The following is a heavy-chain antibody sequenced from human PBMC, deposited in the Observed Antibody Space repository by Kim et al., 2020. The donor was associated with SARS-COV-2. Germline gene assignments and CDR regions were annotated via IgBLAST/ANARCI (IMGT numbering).Heavy chain of an antibody. D-gene: IGHD3-16*02. V-gene: IGHV4-34*01. J-gene: IGHJ4*02. Sequence: SETLSLTCAVYGGSFSGYYWSWIRQPPGKGLEWIGEINHSGSTNYNPSLKSRVTISVDTSKNQFSLKLSSVTAADTAVYYCARRYYDYVWGSYRYRTAPAFDYWGQGTLVTVSS. CDR3: ARRYYDYVWGSYRYRTAPAFDY. CDR2: INHSGST. CDR1: GGSFSGYY.